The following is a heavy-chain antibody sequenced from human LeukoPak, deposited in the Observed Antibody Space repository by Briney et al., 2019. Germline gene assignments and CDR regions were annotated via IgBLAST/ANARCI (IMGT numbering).Heavy chain of an antibody. CDR2: INHSGST. J-gene: IGHJ5*02. Sequence: PSETLSLTCAVYGRSFSGYYWTWIRQPPGKGLEWIGEINHSGSTSHNPSLNSRVTISVDTSKNQFSLKLSSVTAADSAVYYCARDGSGGSQLNPWGQGTLVTVSS. CDR3: ARDGSGGSQLNP. CDR1: GRSFSGYY. D-gene: IGHD2-15*01. V-gene: IGHV4-34*01.